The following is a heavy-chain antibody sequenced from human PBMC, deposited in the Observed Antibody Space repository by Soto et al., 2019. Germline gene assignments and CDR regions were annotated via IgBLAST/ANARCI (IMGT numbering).Heavy chain of an antibody. D-gene: IGHD6-13*01. CDR3: ARSWQGSSTYSGWFDP. J-gene: IGHJ5*02. V-gene: IGHV4-59*01. CDR1: GGSISDNY. Sequence: SETLSLTCTVSGGSISDNYWSWIRQPPGKGLDWIGFISYSGSTSYNPSLKSRVTISVDTSKNQFSLKLSSVTTADTAVYYCARSWQGSSTYSGWFDPWGQGTLVTVSS. CDR2: ISYSGST.